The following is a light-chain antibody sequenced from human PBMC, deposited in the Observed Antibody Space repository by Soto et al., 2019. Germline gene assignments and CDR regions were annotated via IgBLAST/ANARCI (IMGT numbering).Light chain of an antibody. J-gene: IGKJ4*01. CDR1: QSIRY. CDR3: QQRSNWPLT. V-gene: IGKV1-39*01. Sequence: DIQMTQSPSSLSASVGDRVTITCRASQSIRYLNWYQQKPGKGPELLIYAASSLQSGVPSRFSGSGSGTDFTLTISSPEPEDFAVYFCQQRSNWPLTFGGGTQVEIK. CDR2: AAS.